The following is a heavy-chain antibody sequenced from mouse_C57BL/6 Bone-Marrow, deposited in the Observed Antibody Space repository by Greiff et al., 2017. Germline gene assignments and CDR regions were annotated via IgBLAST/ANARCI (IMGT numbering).Heavy chain of an antibody. J-gene: IGHJ1*03. Sequence: VQLQQSGPELVKPGASVKISCKASGYSFTGYYMNWVKQSPEKSLEWIGEINPSTGGTTYNQKFKAKATLTVDKSSSTAYMQLKSLTSEDSAVYYGARCYDYGVRWYFDVWGTGTTVTVSS. CDR3: ARCYDYGVRWYFDV. CDR2: INPSTGGT. D-gene: IGHD2-4*01. V-gene: IGHV1-42*01. CDR1: GYSFTGYY.